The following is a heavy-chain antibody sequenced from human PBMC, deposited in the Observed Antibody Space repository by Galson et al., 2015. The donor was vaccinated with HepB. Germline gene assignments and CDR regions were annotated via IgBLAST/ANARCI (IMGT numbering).Heavy chain of an antibody. CDR3: ARDFGSGWPYYYYYGMDV. J-gene: IGHJ6*02. CDR2: INAGNGNT. CDR1: GYTFTSYA. V-gene: IGHV1-3*01. D-gene: IGHD6-19*01. Sequence: SVKVSCKASGYTFTSYAMHWVRQAPGQRLEWMGWINAGNGNTKYSQKFQGRVTITRDTSASTAYMELSSLRSEDTAVYYCARDFGSGWPYYYYYGMDVWGQGTTVTVSS.